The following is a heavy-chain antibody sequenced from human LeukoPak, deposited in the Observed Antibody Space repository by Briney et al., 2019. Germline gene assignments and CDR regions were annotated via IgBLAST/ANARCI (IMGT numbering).Heavy chain of an antibody. D-gene: IGHD5-12*01. J-gene: IGHJ5*02. V-gene: IGHV1-8*01. CDR2: MNPNSGNT. CDR3: ARVARPRRNWFDP. CDR1: GYTFTSYD. Sequence: ASVKVSCKASGYTFTSYDIDWVRQATGQGLEWTGWMNPNSGNTGYAQKFQGRVTMTRNTSISTPYMELSSLRSEDTAVYYCARVARPRRNWFDPWGQGTLVTVSS.